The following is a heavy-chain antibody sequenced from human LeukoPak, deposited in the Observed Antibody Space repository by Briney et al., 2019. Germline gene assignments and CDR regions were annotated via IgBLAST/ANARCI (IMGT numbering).Heavy chain of an antibody. D-gene: IGHD3-10*01. CDR1: GFTFSSYS. Sequence: GGSLGLSCAASGFTFSSYSMNWVRQAPGKGLEWVSYISSSSSTIYYADSVKGRFTISRDNAKNSLYLQMNSLRAEDTAVYYCARDSTGGARYYYGSGFDYWGQGTLVTVSS. CDR2: ISSSSSTI. V-gene: IGHV3-48*04. J-gene: IGHJ4*02. CDR3: ARDSTGGARYYYGSGFDY.